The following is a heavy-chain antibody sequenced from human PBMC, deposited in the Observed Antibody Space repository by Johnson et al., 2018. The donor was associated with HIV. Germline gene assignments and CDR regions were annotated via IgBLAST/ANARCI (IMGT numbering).Heavy chain of an antibody. Sequence: VQLVESGGGVVQPGGSLRLSCAASGFTFSSYWMSWVRQAPGKGLEWVANIKQDGSEKNYLDSVRGRFTISRDNSKNTLFLQMNSLRAEDTAVYYCAKDAAAAALRAFDNWGQGTMVTVSS. V-gene: IGHV3-7*01. CDR2: IKQDGSEK. CDR1: GFTFSSYW. D-gene: IGHD6-13*01. J-gene: IGHJ3*02. CDR3: AKDAAAAALRAFDN.